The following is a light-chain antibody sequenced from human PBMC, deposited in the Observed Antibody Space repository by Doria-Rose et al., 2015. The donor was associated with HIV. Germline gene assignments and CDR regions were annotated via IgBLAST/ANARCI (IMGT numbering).Light chain of an antibody. V-gene: IGKV3-20*01. CDR3: HQYGTSWT. J-gene: IGKJ1*01. CDR2: DGS. Sequence: TQSPGTLSLSPGERATLSCGASQSFSSTYLAWYQRKPGQAPSLLIYDGSTRATGIPDRFNASGSGTDFTLTINRLEPEDFALYYCHQYGTSWTFGQGTKVEI. CDR1: QSFSSTY.